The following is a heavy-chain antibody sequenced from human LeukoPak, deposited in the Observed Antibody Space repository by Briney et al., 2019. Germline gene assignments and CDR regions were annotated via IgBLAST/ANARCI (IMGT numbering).Heavy chain of an antibody. J-gene: IGHJ4*02. V-gene: IGHV3-74*01. CDR1: GFTSSSYW. CDR2: INSDGSST. CDR3: ARATTVTTYLDY. D-gene: IGHD4-17*01. Sequence: PGGSLRLSCAASGFTSSSYWMHWVRQAPGKGLVWVSRINSDGSSTSYADSVKGRFTISRDNAKNTLYLQMNSLRAEDTAVYYCARATTVTTYLDYWGQGTLVTVSS.